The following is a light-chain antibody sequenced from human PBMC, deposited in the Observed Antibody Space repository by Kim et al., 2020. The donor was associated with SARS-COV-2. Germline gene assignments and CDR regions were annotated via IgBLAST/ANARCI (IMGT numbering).Light chain of an antibody. CDR3: STWDDSLNGVV. CDR2: NDN. J-gene: IGLJ2*01. V-gene: IGLV1-36*01. Sequence: QYVLAQPPSVSEVPGQRVTISCSGSRSNIGINAVNWFQQLPGQAPKLLIYNDNLMSSGVSDRFSGSKSGTSASLAISGLRSEDEAFYYCSTWDDSLNGVVFGGGTQLTVL. CDR1: RSNIGINA.